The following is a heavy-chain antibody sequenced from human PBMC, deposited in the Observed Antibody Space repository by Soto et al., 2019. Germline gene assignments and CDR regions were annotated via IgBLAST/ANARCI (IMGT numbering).Heavy chain of an antibody. CDR3: ARGGRYSSGWFRGWFDY. CDR1: GGSISSSNW. D-gene: IGHD6-19*01. CDR2: IYHSGST. J-gene: IGHJ4*02. Sequence: SETLSLTCAVSGGSISSSNWWSWVRQPPGKGLEWIGEIYHSGSTNYNPSLKSRVTISVDKSKNQFSLKLSSVTAADTAVYYCARGGRYSSGWFRGWFDYWGQGTLVT. V-gene: IGHV4-4*02.